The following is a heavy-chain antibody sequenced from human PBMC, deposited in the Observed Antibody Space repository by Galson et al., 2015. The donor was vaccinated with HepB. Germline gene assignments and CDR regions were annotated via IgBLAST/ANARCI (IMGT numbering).Heavy chain of an antibody. J-gene: IGHJ5*02. V-gene: IGHV2-70*01. CDR1: GFSLSTSGMC. CDR3: ARSMQLGYCSSTSCPGGSWFDP. D-gene: IGHD2-2*03. Sequence: PALVKPTQTLTLTCTFSGFSLSTSGMCVSWIRQPPGKALEWLALIDWDDDKYYSTSLKTRLTISKDTSKNQVVLTMTNMDPVDTATYYCARSMQLGYCSSTSCPGGSWFDPWGQGTLVTVSS. CDR2: IDWDDDK.